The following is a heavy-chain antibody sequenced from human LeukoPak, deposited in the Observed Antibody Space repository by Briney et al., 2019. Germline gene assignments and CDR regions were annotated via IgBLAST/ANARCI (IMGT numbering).Heavy chain of an antibody. CDR3: ARATWGAPYYYYYYMDV. CDR2: INPNSGGT. J-gene: IGHJ6*03. Sequence: ASVKVSCKASGYTFTCYYMHWVRQAPGQGVEWMGRINPNSGGTNYVQKFQGRVTMPRDTSIHTAYMELGRLRSDHTAVYYCARATWGAPYYYYYYMDVWGKGTTVTVSS. CDR1: GYTFTCYY. D-gene: IGHD3-16*01. V-gene: IGHV1-2*06.